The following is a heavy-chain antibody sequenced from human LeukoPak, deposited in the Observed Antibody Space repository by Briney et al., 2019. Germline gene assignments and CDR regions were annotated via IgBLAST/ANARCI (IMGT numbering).Heavy chain of an antibody. Sequence: GGSLRLSCAASGFTFSNYWMSWVRQAPGKGLEWVACIHQHGNEKYFVDSVRGRFTISRDNAKNSLYLQMSSLRAEDTAVYYCATLNGPLFEYWGQGTLVTVSS. CDR1: GFTFSNYW. CDR3: ATLNGPLFEY. V-gene: IGHV3-7*01. J-gene: IGHJ4*02. D-gene: IGHD2-8*01. CDR2: IHQHGNEK.